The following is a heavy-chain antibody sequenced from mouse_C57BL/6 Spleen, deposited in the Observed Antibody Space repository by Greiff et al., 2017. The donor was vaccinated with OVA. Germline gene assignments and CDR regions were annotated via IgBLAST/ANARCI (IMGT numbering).Heavy chain of an antibody. J-gene: IGHJ1*03. D-gene: IGHD1-1*01. Sequence: QVQLKESGPELVKPGASVKISCKASGYAFSSSWMNWVKQRPGKGLEWIGRIYPGDGDTNYNGKFKGKATLTADKSSSTAYMQLSSLTSEDSAVYFCAHYGSSDWYFDVWGTGTTVTVSS. CDR1: GYAFSSSW. V-gene: IGHV1-82*01. CDR3: AHYGSSDWYFDV. CDR2: IYPGDGDT.